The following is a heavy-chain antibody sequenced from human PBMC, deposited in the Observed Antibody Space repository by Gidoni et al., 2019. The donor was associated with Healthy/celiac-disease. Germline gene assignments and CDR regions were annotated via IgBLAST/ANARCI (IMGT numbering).Heavy chain of an antibody. CDR2: IKRKTDGGTT. CDR1: EFPFSNSW. CDR3: TTEPDYYGSGSYLNY. Sequence: EVQLLASVGGLVKPVGSLRPSFAASEFPFSNSWMRWVRQAPGKGLEWVGSIKRKTDGGTTDYTAHVKGRFTISRDESKNTLDLQMNSLKTEDTAVYYCTTEPDYYGSGSYLNYWGQGTLVTVSS. J-gene: IGHJ4*02. D-gene: IGHD3-10*01. V-gene: IGHV3-15*01.